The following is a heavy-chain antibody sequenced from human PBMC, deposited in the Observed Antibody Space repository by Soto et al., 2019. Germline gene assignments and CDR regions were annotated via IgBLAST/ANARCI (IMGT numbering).Heavy chain of an antibody. CDR2: FYASGYT. CDR3: ARGNQVAMSDY. J-gene: IGHJ4*02. CDR1: GGSISTYD. V-gene: IGHV4-4*07. Sequence: PSETLSLTCAVSGGSISTYDWSWIRQPAGKGLEWIGRFYASGYTNYNPSLKSRVTMSLDISKNQFSLRLSSVTAADTAVYYCARGNQVAMSDYGGQGTLVTVSS.